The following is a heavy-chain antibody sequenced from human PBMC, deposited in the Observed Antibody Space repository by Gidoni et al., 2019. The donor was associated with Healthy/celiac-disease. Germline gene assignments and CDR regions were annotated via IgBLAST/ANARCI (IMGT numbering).Heavy chain of an antibody. Sequence: EVQLLESGGGLVQPGGSLRLSCAASGFTFSRYAVSWVRQAPGKGREWVSAISGSGGSTYYADSVKGQFTISRDNSKNTLYLQMNSLRAEDTAVYYCAKDAFGVVVSPWGQGTLVTVSS. CDR1: GFTFSRYA. J-gene: IGHJ5*02. CDR2: ISGSGGST. D-gene: IGHD2-2*01. V-gene: IGHV3-23*01. CDR3: AKDAFGVVVSP.